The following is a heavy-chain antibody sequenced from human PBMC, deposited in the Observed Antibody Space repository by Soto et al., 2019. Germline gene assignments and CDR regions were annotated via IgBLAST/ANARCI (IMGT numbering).Heavy chain of an antibody. Sequence: QVQLQESGPGLVRPSQTLSLTCTVSGGSIGSGGYYWSWIRQHPGKGLEWIGFIYYSGSTYYNPSLKSRVNISVDTSKYQFSLRLNSVTAADTAVYYCARTTYYSGSGTYKSFDYWGQGTLVTVYS. D-gene: IGHD3-10*01. CDR2: IYYSGST. J-gene: IGHJ4*02. CDR3: ARTTYYSGSGTYKSFDY. CDR1: GGSIGSGGYY. V-gene: IGHV4-31*03.